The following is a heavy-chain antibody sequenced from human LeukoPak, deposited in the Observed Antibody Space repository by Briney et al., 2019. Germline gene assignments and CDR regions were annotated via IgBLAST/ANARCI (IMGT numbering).Heavy chain of an antibody. D-gene: IGHD3-10*01. CDR1: GGTFSSYT. Sequence: SVKVSCKASGGTFSSYTISWVRQAPGQGLEWMGRIIPILGIANYAQKFQGRVTITADKSTSTAYMELSSLRSEDTAVYYCAREVLAHYYGSGSNQYFNYWGQGTLVTVSS. J-gene: IGHJ4*02. CDR3: AREVLAHYYGSGSNQYFNY. CDR2: IIPILGIA. V-gene: IGHV1-69*04.